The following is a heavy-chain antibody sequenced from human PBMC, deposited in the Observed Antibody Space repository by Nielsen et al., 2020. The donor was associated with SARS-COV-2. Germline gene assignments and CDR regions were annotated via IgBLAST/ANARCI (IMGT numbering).Heavy chain of an antibody. Sequence: SGPTLVKPTETLTLTCTVSGFSLDDTRIGVSWIRRSPGRALEWLAHILSNGEESYSTSLRNRLTISKDTSKSQVVLTMTNMDPVDTATYFCARIEGILRFEEVVVTIPCFDYWGQGTLVTVSS. CDR2: ILSNGEE. CDR1: GFSLDDTRIG. J-gene: IGHJ4*02. CDR3: ARIEGILRFEEVVVTIPCFDY. V-gene: IGHV2-26*01. D-gene: IGHD3-16*02.